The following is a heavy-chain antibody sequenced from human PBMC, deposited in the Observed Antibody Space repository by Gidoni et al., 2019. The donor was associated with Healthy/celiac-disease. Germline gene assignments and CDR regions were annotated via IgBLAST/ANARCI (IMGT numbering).Heavy chain of an antibody. V-gene: IGHV4-39*01. Sequence: QLQLQESGPGLVKPSETLSLTCTVPGGSISSSSYYWGWIRQPPGKGLEWIGSIYYSGSTYYNPSLKSRVTISVDTSKNQFSLKLSSVTAADTAVYYCARPGGSGYWGQGTLVTVSS. CDR2: IYYSGST. CDR3: ARPGGSGY. CDR1: GGSISSSSYY. D-gene: IGHD3-3*01. J-gene: IGHJ4*02.